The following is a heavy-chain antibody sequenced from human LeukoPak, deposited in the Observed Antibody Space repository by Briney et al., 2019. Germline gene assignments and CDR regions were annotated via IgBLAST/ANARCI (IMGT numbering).Heavy chain of an antibody. Sequence: GGSLRLSCAASGFTFDDYAMHWVRQAPGKGLEWVSGINWNSGTIGYADSVKGRFTISRDNAMNSLYLQMNSLRAEDTAVYYCAKQQRAAGRVQFFDYWGQGTLVTVSS. CDR1: GFTFDDYA. D-gene: IGHD6-13*01. CDR3: AKQQRAAGRVQFFDY. J-gene: IGHJ4*02. CDR2: INWNSGTI. V-gene: IGHV3-9*01.